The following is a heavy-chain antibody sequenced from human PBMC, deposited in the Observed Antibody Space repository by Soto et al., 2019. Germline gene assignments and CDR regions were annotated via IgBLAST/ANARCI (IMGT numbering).Heavy chain of an antibody. CDR2: ISHDGINK. CDR3: GRCTSTSCHLGSDY. J-gene: IGHJ4*02. CDR1: GFTFSSYA. Sequence: GGSLRLSCAASGFTFSSYAMNWVRQAPGKGLEWVALISHDGINKCYADSVRGRFTIPRDSSTNTLYLQMNSLRAADTAVYYCGRCTSTSCHLGSDYWGQGTLVTVSS. D-gene: IGHD2-2*01. V-gene: IGHV3-30-3*01.